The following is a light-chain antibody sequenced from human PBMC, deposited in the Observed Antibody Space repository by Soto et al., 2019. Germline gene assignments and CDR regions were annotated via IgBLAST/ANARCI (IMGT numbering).Light chain of an antibody. V-gene: IGKV1-39*01. CDR2: AAS. J-gene: IGKJ1*01. CDR1: QSISSY. Sequence: DIQMTQSPSSLSASVGDRVTITCRASQSISSYLNWYQQKPGKAPKLLIYAASSLQSGVPSRFSGSGSGTDFTLTISSLQPEDFATYYWQQSYSTPQTFGQGIKVEIK. CDR3: QQSYSTPQT.